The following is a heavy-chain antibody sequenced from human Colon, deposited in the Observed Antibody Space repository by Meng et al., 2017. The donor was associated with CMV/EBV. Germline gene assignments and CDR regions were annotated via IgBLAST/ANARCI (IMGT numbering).Heavy chain of an antibody. D-gene: IGHD3-10*01. CDR3: ARGYYYRWGSPDY. CDR2: INNDGSTT. Sequence: GESLKISCAVSGFNVSTNYMTWVRQAPGKGLVWVSHINNDGSTTDYADSVKGRFTISRDNAKNTVYLQMYSLRAEDTAVYYCARGYYYRWGSPDYWGQGTLVTVSS. J-gene: IGHJ4*02. V-gene: IGHV3-74*01. CDR1: GFNVSTNY.